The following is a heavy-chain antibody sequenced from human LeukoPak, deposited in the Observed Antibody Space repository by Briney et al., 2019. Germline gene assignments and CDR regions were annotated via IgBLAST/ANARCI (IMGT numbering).Heavy chain of an antibody. CDR1: DGSISSGSYY. V-gene: IGHV4-61*02. CDR2: IYTSGST. Sequence: SETLSLTCTVSDGSISSGSYYWSWIRQPAGKGLEWIGRIYTSGSTNYNPSLKSRVTISVDTSKNQFSLKLSSVTAADTAVYYCARDVYCSGGSCYSGAWFDPWGQGTLVTVSS. J-gene: IGHJ5*02. D-gene: IGHD2-15*01. CDR3: ARDVYCSGGSCYSGAWFDP.